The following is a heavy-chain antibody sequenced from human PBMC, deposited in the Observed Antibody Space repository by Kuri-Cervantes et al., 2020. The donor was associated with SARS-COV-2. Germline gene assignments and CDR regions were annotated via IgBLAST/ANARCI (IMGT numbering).Heavy chain of an antibody. D-gene: IGHD4-17*01. V-gene: IGHV4-34*01. J-gene: IGHJ6*03. CDR2: VNHSGST. CDR3: ARAYGFLRYIYYMDV. CDR1: GESFSGYY. Sequence: GSLRLSCAYYGESFSGYYWNWVRQPPGKGLEWIGEVNHSGSTNYNSFLKSRVTMSVDTSTKQFSLNLNSVTAADTAVYYCARAYGFLRYIYYMDVWGRGTTVTVSS.